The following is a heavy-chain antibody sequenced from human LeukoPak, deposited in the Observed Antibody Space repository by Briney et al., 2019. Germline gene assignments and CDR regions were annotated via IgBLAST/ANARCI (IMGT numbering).Heavy chain of an antibody. CDR3: ARQGAGYDEPIDY. J-gene: IGHJ4*02. CDR2: ISGTGGST. D-gene: IGHD5-12*01. V-gene: IGHV3-23*01. Sequence: GGSLRLSCAASGFTFSTYAMTWVRQAPGKGLEWVSLISGTGGSTYYADSVKGRFTISRDNSKNTLYLQMNSLRAEDTAVYYCARQGAGYDEPIDYWGQGTLVTVSS. CDR1: GFTFSTYA.